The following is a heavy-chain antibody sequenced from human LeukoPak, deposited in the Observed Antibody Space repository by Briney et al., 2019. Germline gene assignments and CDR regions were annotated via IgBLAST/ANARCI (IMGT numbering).Heavy chain of an antibody. CDR3: AKSNGYGLIDI. J-gene: IGHJ3*02. Sequence: TSETLSLTCAVSGGSFSGYYWNWIRQSPGKGLEWIGNIFYSGSTYYGPSLKSRLTISLDTSRNQFSLKLNSVTAADTAVYYCAKSNGYGLIDIWGQGTMVTVSS. D-gene: IGHD3-10*01. V-gene: IGHV4-59*12. CDR1: GGSFSGYY. CDR2: IFYSGST.